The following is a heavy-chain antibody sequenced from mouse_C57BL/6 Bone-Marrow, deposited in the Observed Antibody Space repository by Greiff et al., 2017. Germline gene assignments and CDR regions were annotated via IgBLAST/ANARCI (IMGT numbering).Heavy chain of an antibody. Sequence: QVQLQQPGAELVMPGASVKLSCKASGYTFTSYWMHWVKQRPGQGLEWIGEIAPSASSTNYNQQFKGKSTLTVDKSSSTAYMQLSSLTSEDSAVYYWNWEYFDYWGQGTTLTVSS. D-gene: IGHD4-1*01. V-gene: IGHV1-69*01. CDR3: NWEYFDY. J-gene: IGHJ2*01. CDR2: IAPSASST. CDR1: GYTFTSYW.